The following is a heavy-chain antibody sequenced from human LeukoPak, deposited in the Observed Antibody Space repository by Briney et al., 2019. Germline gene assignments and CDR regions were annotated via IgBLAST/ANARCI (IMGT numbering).Heavy chain of an antibody. CDR3: VRDNPRCCGVVPVNIDDF. Sequence: GGSLRLSCAASGFTFSSYWMSWVRQAPGKGLEWVANIKQDGSEKYYVDSVKGRFTISRDNAKNSLSLQMHSLRAEDTAVYYCVRDNPRCCGVVPVNIDDFWGQGTLVTVSS. CDR1: GFTFSSYW. CDR2: IKQDGSEK. J-gene: IGHJ4*02. V-gene: IGHV3-7*01. D-gene: IGHD2-15*01.